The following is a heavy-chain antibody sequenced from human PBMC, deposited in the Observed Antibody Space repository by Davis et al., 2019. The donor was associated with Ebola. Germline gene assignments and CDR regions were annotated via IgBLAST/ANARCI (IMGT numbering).Heavy chain of an antibody. D-gene: IGHD2-2*01. J-gene: IGHJ6*02. Sequence: MPSETLSLTCTVSGGSISSYYWSWIRQPPGKGLEWIGYIYYSGSTNYNPSLKSRVTISVDTSKNQFSLKLSSVTAADTAVYYCARAVVGPNYYYYGMDVWGQGTTVTVSS. V-gene: IGHV4-59*01. CDR2: IYYSGST. CDR1: GGSISSYY. CDR3: ARAVVGPNYYYYGMDV.